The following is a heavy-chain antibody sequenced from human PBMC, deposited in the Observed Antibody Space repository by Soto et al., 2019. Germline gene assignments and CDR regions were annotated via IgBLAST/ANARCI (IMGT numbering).Heavy chain of an antibody. Sequence: QVQLVQSGAEVKKPGSSVKVSCKASGGTFSSYTISWVRQAPGQGLEWMGRIIPILGIANYAEKFQGRVTITADNSTSTAYMELSSLRSEDTAVYYCARATTPGWYFDLWGRGTLVTVSS. CDR2: IIPILGIA. CDR3: ARATTPGWYFDL. J-gene: IGHJ2*01. CDR1: GGTFSSYT. D-gene: IGHD4-17*01. V-gene: IGHV1-69*02.